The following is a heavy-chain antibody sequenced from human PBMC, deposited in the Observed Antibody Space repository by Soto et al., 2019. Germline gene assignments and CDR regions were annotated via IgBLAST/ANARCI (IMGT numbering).Heavy chain of an antibody. D-gene: IGHD6-19*01. Sequence: EVQLVESGGGLVQPGRSLRLSCAASGFTFDDYAMHWVRQAPGKGLEWVSGISWNSGSIGYADAVKGRFTISRDNAQNSLDLQMNSLKAEDTDLYYCAQDMSIAVAVYFDYWGPGTRVTVSS. CDR3: AQDMSIAVAVYFDY. V-gene: IGHV3-9*01. CDR1: GFTFDDYA. CDR2: ISWNSGSI. J-gene: IGHJ4*02.